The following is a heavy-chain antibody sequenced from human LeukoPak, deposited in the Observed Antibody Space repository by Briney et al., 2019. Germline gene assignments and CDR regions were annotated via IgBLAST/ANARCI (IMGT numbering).Heavy chain of an antibody. Sequence: GGSLRLSCIASGFTVRSNYMSWVRQPAGKGLEWVSVLYSGGATFYADSVKGRFTISRDTSKNTLYLQMNDLRADDTAVYYCTRQKGWYGEGSHDCCGQGTLVTVSS. CDR1: GFTVRSNY. J-gene: IGHJ4*02. D-gene: IGHD6-19*01. CDR2: LYSGGAT. V-gene: IGHV3-53*01. CDR3: TRQKGWYGEGSHDC.